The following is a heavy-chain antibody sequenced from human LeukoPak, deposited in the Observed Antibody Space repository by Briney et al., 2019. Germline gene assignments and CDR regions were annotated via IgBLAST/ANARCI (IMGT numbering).Heavy chain of an antibody. Sequence: PSETLSLTCTVSGDSIISSGYFWGWIRQPPGKELEWIGSIYFSESTYYNPSLKSRVTLSVDTSKNQFSLRLGSVTAADTAVYYCARHRGECRSPGSPAEYNWFDPWGHGTLVTVYS. CDR1: GDSIISSGYF. CDR3: ARHRGECRSPGSPAEYNWFDP. D-gene: IGHD2-2*01. J-gene: IGHJ5*02. V-gene: IGHV4-39*01. CDR2: IYFSEST.